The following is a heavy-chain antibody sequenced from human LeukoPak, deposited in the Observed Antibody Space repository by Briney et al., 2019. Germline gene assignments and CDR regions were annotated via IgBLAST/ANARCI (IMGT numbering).Heavy chain of an antibody. Sequence: PSETLSLTCAVYGGSFSGYYWSWLRQPPGKGLEWIGEINHSGSTNYNPSLKSRVTISVDTSKNQFSLKLSSVTAADTAVYYCARVVVAAAIPYFDYWGQGTLVTVSS. D-gene: IGHD2-2*02. V-gene: IGHV4-34*01. CDR1: GGSFSGYY. J-gene: IGHJ4*02. CDR3: ARVVVAAAIPYFDY. CDR2: INHSGST.